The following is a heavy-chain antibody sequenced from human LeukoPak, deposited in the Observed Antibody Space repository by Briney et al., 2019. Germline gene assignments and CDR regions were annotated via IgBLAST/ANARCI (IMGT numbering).Heavy chain of an antibody. CDR3: ARWDYYYGMDV. V-gene: IGHV4-34*01. Sequence: SETLSLTCAVYGGSFSGYYWSWIRQPPGKGLEWIGEINHSGSTNYNPSLKSRVTISVDTSKNQFSLKLSSVTAADTAVYYCARWDYYYGMDVWGKGTTVTVSS. CDR1: GGSFSGYY. J-gene: IGHJ6*04. CDR2: INHSGST.